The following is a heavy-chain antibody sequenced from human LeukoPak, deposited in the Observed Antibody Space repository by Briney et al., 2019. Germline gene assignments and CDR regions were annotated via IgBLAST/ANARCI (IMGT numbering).Heavy chain of an antibody. CDR1: GFTFSTYV. D-gene: IGHD3/OR15-3a*01. V-gene: IGHV3-64D*06. CDR3: VRGTGY. J-gene: IGHJ4*02. Sequence: GGSLRLSCSVSGFTFSTYVMSWVRQAPGKGLEYVSPINHNGDNTYYADSVKGKFTISRDKSKNTLYLQMSTLRADDTAVYYCVRGTGYWGQGTLVTVSS. CDR2: INHNGDNT.